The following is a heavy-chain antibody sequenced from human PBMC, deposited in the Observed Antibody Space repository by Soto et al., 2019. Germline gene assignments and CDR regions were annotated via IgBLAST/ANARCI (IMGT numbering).Heavy chain of an antibody. CDR1: GYTFTSYD. J-gene: IGHJ6*02. D-gene: IGHD6-13*01. V-gene: IGHV1-8*01. CDR2: MNPNSGNT. Sequence: ASGKVSYTASGYTFTSYDINWVRQATGQGLEWMGWMNPNSGNTGYAQKFQGRVTMTRNTSISTAYMELSSLRSEDTAVYYCARTHSSSWLYYYYGMDVWGQGTTVTVSS. CDR3: ARTHSSSWLYYYYGMDV.